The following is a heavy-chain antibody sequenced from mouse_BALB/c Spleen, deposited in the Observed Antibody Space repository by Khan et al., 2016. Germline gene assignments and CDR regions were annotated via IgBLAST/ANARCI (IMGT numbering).Heavy chain of an antibody. CDR2: IDPENGNT. J-gene: IGHJ3*01. CDR1: GFNIKDNF. V-gene: IGHV14-1*02. D-gene: IGHD2-1*01. CDR3: ARGDYGNYAAY. Sequence: VQLKESGAELVRPGASVKLSCKASGFNIKDNFIHWVKQRPEQGLECIGWIDPENGNTIYAPKFQGRASITADTSSNTAYLQLSSLTSEDTAVSYCARGDYGNYAAYWGQGALVTVSA.